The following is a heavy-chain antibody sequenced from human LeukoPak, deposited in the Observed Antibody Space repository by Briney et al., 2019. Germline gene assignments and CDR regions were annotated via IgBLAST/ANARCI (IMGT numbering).Heavy chain of an antibody. CDR1: GYTFTGYY. J-gene: IGHJ4*02. D-gene: IGHD6-19*01. V-gene: IGHV1-2*02. CDR3: ARVGEQWLVEGGYFDY. CDR2: INPNSGGT. Sequence: ASVKVSCKASGYTFTGYYMHWVRQAPGQGLEWMGWINPNSGGTNYAQKFQGRVTMTRDTSISTAYMELSRLRSDDTAVYYCARVGEQWLVEGGYFDYWGQGTLVTVSS.